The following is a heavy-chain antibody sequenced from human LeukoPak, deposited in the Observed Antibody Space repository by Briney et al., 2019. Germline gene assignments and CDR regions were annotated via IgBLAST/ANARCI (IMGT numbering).Heavy chain of an antibody. CDR2: IRSKAYGGTT. CDR1: GFTFGDYA. CDR3: TTDYGDIDAFDI. J-gene: IGHJ3*02. V-gene: IGHV3-49*03. D-gene: IGHD4-17*01. Sequence: GGSLRLSCTASGFTFGDYAMSWFRQAPGKGLEWVGCIRSKAYGGTTEYAASVKGRFTISRDDSKGIAYLQMNSLKTEDTAVYYCTTDYGDIDAFDIWGQGTMVTVSS.